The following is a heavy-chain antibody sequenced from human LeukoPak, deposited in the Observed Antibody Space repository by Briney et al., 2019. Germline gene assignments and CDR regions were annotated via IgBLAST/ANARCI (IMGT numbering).Heavy chain of an antibody. D-gene: IGHD3-9*01. CDR1: GFTFSSYS. CDR3: AKEGADILTGYQDAFDI. CDR2: ISSSSSYI. Sequence: GGSLRLSCAASGFTFSSYSMNWVRQAPGKGLEWVSSISSSSSYIYYADSVKGRFTISRDNAKNSLYLQMNSLRAEDTAVYYCAKEGADILTGYQDAFDIWGQGTMVTVSS. J-gene: IGHJ3*02. V-gene: IGHV3-21*01.